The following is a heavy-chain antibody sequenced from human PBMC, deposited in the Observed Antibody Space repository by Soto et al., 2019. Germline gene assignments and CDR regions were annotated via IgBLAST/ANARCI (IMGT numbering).Heavy chain of an antibody. Sequence: EVQLLESGGGLVQPGGSLRLSCAASGFTFRTNAMSWVRQASGKGLEWVSGVTGSGESPYYADSARGRFTISRDNSKNTLYLQMSSLKAEDTAVYYCAKGNSGWYAYYFDFWGQGIFVAVSS. V-gene: IGHV3-23*01. D-gene: IGHD6-19*01. CDR2: VTGSGESP. CDR1: GFTFRTNA. CDR3: AKGNSGWYAYYFDF. J-gene: IGHJ4*02.